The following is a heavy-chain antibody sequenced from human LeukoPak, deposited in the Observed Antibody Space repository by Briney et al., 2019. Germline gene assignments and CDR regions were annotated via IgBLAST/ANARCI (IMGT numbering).Heavy chain of an antibody. CDR1: GFTFSSYW. V-gene: IGHV3-7*01. CDR3: VGGRGWRFDC. D-gene: IGHD6-19*01. Sequence: GGSLRLSCAASGFTFSSYWMNWVRQVPGRGLEWVANIKQDGSEKYYVASVKGRFTISRDNAKNSLYLQMNSLTADDTAVYYSVGGRGWRFDCWGQGTLVTVSS. CDR2: IKQDGSEK. J-gene: IGHJ4*02.